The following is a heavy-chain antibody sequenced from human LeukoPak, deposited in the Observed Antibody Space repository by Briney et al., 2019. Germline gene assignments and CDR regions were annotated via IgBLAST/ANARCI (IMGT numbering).Heavy chain of an antibody. J-gene: IGHJ4*02. CDR1: GGTFSNYA. V-gene: IGHV1-69*05. Sequence: ASVNVSCKTSGGTFSNYAFNWVRQAPGQGLEWMGGIIPLFGTAKYAQKFQGRVTITTDESTSTAYMELSSLRSEDTAVYYCAREIMITFGGARSFDYWGQGTLVTVSS. D-gene: IGHD3-16*01. CDR3: AREIMITFGGARSFDY. CDR2: IIPLFGTA.